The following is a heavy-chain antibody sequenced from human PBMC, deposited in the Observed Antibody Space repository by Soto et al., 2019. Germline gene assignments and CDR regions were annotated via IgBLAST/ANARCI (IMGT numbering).Heavy chain of an antibody. V-gene: IGHV3-9*01. Sequence: GGSLRLSCAASGFTFDDYAMHWVRQAPGKGLEWVSGISWNSGSIGYADSVKGRFTISRDNAKNSLYLQMNSLGAEDTALYYCAKESTYYYYMDVWGKGTTVTVSS. CDR2: ISWNSGSI. J-gene: IGHJ6*03. CDR1: GFTFDDYA. D-gene: IGHD4-17*01. CDR3: AKESTYYYYMDV.